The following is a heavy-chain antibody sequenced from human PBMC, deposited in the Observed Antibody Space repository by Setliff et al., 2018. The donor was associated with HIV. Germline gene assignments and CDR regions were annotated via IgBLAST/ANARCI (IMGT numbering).Heavy chain of an antibody. CDR2: ISSSSSTI. V-gene: IGHV3-48*01. CDR3: AGAGPLDNYDWYHFAF. D-gene: IGHD5-12*01. Sequence: PGGSLRLSCAASGFTFSSYSMNWVRQAPGKGLEWVSYISSSSSTIYYADSVKGRFTISRDNAKNSLYLQMNSLRAEDTAVYYCAGAGPLDNYDWYHFAFGGQGTLVTVSS. J-gene: IGHJ4*02. CDR1: GFTFSSYS.